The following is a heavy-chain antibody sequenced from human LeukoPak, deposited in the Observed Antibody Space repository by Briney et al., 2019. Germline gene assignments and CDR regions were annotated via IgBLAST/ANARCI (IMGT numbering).Heavy chain of an antibody. V-gene: IGHV3-23*01. D-gene: IGHD1-26*01. CDR1: GFTFSSYA. J-gene: IGHJ1*01. CDR3: AKDSGSYHPEYFQH. Sequence: PGGSLRLSCAASGFTFSSYAMSWVRQAPGKGLEWVSAISGSGGSTYYADSVKGRFTISRDNSKNTLCMQMNSLRAEDTAVYYCAKDSGSYHPEYFQHWGQGALVTVSS. CDR2: ISGSGGST.